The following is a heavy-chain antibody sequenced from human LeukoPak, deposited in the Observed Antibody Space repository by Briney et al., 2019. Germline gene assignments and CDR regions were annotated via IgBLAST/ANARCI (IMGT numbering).Heavy chain of an antibody. CDR3: ARDQYYYDSSGYSTLDY. CDR1: GGSISSGPYY. CDR2: IYTSGST. J-gene: IGHJ4*02. D-gene: IGHD3-22*01. Sequence: PSQTLSLTCTVSGGSISSGPYYWSWIRQPAGKGLEWIGRIYTSGSTNYNPSLKSRVTISLDTSKNQFSLKLSSVTAADTAVYYCARDQYYYDSSGYSTLDYWGQGTLVTVSS. V-gene: IGHV4-61*02.